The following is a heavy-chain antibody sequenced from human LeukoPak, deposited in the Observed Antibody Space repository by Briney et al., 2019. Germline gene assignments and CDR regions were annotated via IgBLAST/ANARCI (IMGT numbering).Heavy chain of an antibody. V-gene: IGHV1-18*01. CDR2: NSAYNGNR. CDR3: ARDETEDLKKENWFDP. J-gene: IGHJ5*02. D-gene: IGHD2-15*01. Sequence: GASVKVSCKASGYTFTRYGISWVRQVPGQGLEWMGWNSAYNGNRNYAQKFQGRVTMTTDTSTSTAYMELRSLRSDDTAVYYCARDETEDLKKENWFDPWGQGTLVTVSS. CDR1: GYTFTRYG.